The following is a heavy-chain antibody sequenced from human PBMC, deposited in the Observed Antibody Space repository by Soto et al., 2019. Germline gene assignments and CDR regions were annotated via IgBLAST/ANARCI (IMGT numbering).Heavy chain of an antibody. CDR1: GGSISSYY. V-gene: IGHV4-59*01. CDR2: IYYSGST. CDR3: ARDQTYYYGSGSHYWYFDL. Sequence: SETLSLTCTVSGGSISSYYWSWIRQPPGKGLEWIGYIYYSGSTNYNPSLKSRVTISVDTSKNQFSLKLSSVTAADTAVYYCARDQTYYYGSGSHYWYFDLWSRGTLVTVSS. D-gene: IGHD3-10*01. J-gene: IGHJ2*01.